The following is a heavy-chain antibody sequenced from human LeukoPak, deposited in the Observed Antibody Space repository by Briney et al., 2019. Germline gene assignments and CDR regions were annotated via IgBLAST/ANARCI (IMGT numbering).Heavy chain of an antibody. D-gene: IGHD2-2*01. CDR1: GGSISSYY. Sequence: SETLSLTCTVSGGSISSYYWSWIRQPPGKGLEWIGYIYNSGITNYNPSLKSRVTISVDTSKNQFSLKLSSVTAADTALYCCARQMGYCSSTSCYPSFDYWGQGTLVTVSS. J-gene: IGHJ4*02. CDR3: ARQMGYCSSTSCYPSFDY. V-gene: IGHV4-59*08. CDR2: IYNSGIT.